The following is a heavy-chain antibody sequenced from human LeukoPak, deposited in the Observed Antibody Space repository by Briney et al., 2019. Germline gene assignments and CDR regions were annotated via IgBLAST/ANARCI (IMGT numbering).Heavy chain of an antibody. D-gene: IGHD2-21*02. J-gene: IGHJ4*02. V-gene: IGHV1-18*01. CDR2: ISAYNGNT. CDR1: GYTFTSYG. Sequence: GASVKVSCKASGYTFTSYGISWVRQAPGQGLEWMGWISAYNGNTNYAQKPQGRVTMTTDTSTSTAYMELRSLRSDDTAVYYCARDVLEAYCGGDCFGTRYDYWGQGTLVTVSS. CDR3: ARDVLEAYCGGDCFGTRYDY.